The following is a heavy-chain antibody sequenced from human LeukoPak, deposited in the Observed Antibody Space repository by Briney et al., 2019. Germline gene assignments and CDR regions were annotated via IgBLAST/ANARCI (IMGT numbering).Heavy chain of an antibody. J-gene: IGHJ4*02. Sequence: GGSLRLSCAASGFTFNNYAMTWVRQAPGKGLEWVSAISGSGGITYYADSVKGRFTISRDNSKNTVYLQMNSLRAEDTAVYSCAKVPAAGHYWGQGTLVTVSS. CDR3: AKVPAAGHY. V-gene: IGHV3-23*01. D-gene: IGHD6-13*01. CDR2: ISGSGGIT. CDR1: GFTFNNYA.